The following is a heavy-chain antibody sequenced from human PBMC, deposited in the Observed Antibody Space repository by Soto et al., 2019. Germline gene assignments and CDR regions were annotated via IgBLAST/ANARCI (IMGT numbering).Heavy chain of an antibody. CDR3: ARDSPDYGESFDP. D-gene: IGHD4-17*01. Sequence: ASVKVSCKASGYTFTSYGISWVRQAPGQGLEWMGWISAYNGNTNYAQKLQGRVTMTTETSTRTAYMELTRLRSDDTAVYYCARDSPDYGESFDPCGQRTLVAVSS. J-gene: IGHJ5*02. CDR2: ISAYNGNT. V-gene: IGHV1-18*01. CDR1: GYTFTSYG.